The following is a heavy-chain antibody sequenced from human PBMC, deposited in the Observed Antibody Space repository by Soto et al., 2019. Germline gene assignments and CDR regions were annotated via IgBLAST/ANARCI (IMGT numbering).Heavy chain of an antibody. CDR1: GASVSSSSYY. V-gene: IGHV4-39*01. CDR3: AREGVGVEVHGQIDY. D-gene: IGHD2-15*01. J-gene: IGHJ4*02. Sequence: QVQLQESGPGLVKPSETLSLTCTVSGASVSSSSYYWGWIHQPPGKGLEWIGSISYSGNTYYNPSLKSRVTISVDTSKNQFSLKLSSVTAADTAVYYCAREGVGVEVHGQIDYWGQGTLVTVSS. CDR2: ISYSGNT.